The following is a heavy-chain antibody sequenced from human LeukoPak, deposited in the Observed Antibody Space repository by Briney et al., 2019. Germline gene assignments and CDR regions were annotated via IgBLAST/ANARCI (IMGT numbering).Heavy chain of an antibody. V-gene: IGHV1-2*02. CDR1: GYTFTGYY. CDR3: ARAGIVGATTCDY. D-gene: IGHD1-26*01. Sequence: ASVKVSCKASGYTFTGYYMHWVRQAPGQGLEWMGWINPNSGGTNYAQKLQGRVTMTTDTSTSTAYMELRSLSSDDTAVYYCARAGIVGATTCDYWGQGTLVTVSS. CDR2: INPNSGGT. J-gene: IGHJ4*02.